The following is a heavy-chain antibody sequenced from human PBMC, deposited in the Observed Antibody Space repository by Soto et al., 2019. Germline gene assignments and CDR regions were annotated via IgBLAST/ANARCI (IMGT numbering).Heavy chain of an antibody. CDR2: IKSKSDGGTT. J-gene: IGHJ5*02. CDR1: GFTFSDAW. V-gene: IGHV3-15*01. Sequence: RLSCAASGFTFSDAWMSWVRQAPGKGLDWVGRIKSKSDGGTTEYAAPVRGRFTISRDDSKNTLYLQINSLKTEDTAVYYCTTDLWRIAVVVGSTGYFNPWGQGTPVTVSS. D-gene: IGHD2-15*01. CDR3: TTDLWRIAVVVGSTGYFNP.